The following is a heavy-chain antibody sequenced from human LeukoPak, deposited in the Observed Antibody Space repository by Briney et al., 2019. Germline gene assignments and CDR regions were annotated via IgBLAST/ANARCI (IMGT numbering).Heavy chain of an antibody. CDR1: GFTVTSYA. CDR3: SKGNSMIIAAGRFDP. J-gene: IGHJ5*02. CDR2: ISGSGATT. D-gene: IGHD2/OR15-2a*01. V-gene: IGHV3-23*01. Sequence: GGSLRLSCAASGFTVTSYAMSWVRHAPGKGLGWVSGISGSGATTYYADSVKGRFTISRDTSKNTLYLHLNNLRAEDTATYYCSKGNSMIIAAGRFDPWGQGTLVTVSS.